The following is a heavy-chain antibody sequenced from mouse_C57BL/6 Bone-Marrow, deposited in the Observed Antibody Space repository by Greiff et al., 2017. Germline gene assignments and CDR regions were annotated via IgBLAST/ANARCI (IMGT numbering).Heavy chain of an antibody. D-gene: IGHD1-1*01. Sequence: VQLQQSGPELVKPGASVKMSCKASGYSFTGYCMNWVKQSPEKSLEWIGEINPSTGGTTYNQKFKAKATLTVDKSSSTAYMQLKRLTSEDSAVSYVSNRPYYYCSICWYFDVWGTGTTVTVSS. J-gene: IGHJ1*03. CDR3: SNRPYYYCSICWYFDV. CDR2: INPSTGGT. V-gene: IGHV1-42*01. CDR1: GYSFTGYC.